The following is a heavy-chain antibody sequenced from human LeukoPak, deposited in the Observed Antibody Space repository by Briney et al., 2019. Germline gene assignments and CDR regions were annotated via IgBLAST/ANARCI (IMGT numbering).Heavy chain of an antibody. CDR2: ISSGGGST. V-gene: IGHV3-23*01. CDR1: GFTFNTYV. Sequence: GGSLRLSCAASGFTFNTYVMNWVRQAPGKGLEWVSGISSGGGSTYYADSVKGRFTISRDNSKNTVYLQMNSLRAEDTAVYYCAKARGLTGDYFDYWGQGTLVTVSS. CDR3: AKARGLTGDYFDY. J-gene: IGHJ4*02. D-gene: IGHD7-27*01.